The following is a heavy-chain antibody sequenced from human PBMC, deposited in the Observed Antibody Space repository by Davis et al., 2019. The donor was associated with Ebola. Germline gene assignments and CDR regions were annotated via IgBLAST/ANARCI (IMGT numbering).Heavy chain of an antibody. V-gene: IGHV1-18*01. CDR2: ISAYNGNT. CDR1: GGTFSTYD. J-gene: IGHJ3*02. D-gene: IGHD2-21*01. CDR3: ARRRDYDAFDI. Sequence: AASVTVSCKASGGTFSTYDINWVRPATGQGLEWMGWISAYNGNTNYAQKLQGRVTMTTDTSTSTAYMELRSLRSDDTAVYYCARRRDYDAFDIWGQGTMVTVSS.